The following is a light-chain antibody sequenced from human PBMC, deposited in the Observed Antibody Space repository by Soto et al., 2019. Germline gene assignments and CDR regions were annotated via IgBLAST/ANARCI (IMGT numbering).Light chain of an antibody. CDR2: EGS. CDR1: SSDVGSYKF. CDR3: CSYAGSSTLV. Sequence: QSALTQPASVSGSPGQSITISCTGTSSDVGSYKFVSWYQQHPGKAPKLMIYEGSKRPSGVSNRFSGSKSGNTASLTISGLQAEDEADYYCCSYAGSSTLVFGGGTKVNVL. V-gene: IGLV2-23*01. J-gene: IGLJ2*01.